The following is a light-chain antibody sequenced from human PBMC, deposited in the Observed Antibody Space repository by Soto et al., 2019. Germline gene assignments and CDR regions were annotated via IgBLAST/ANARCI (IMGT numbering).Light chain of an antibody. CDR1: QSVSSN. CDR3: QQYNNWHT. J-gene: IGKJ1*01. Sequence: EIVMTQSPATLSVSPGERATLSCRASQSVSSNLAWYQQKPGQAPRLLIYGASTRATGIPARFSGSGSGTEFTLTISSLRSEDFAVYYCQQYNNWHTFGQGTKVEIK. V-gene: IGKV3-15*01. CDR2: GAS.